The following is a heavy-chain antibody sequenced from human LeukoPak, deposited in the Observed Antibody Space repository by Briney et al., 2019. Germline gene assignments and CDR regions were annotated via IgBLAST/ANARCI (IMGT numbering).Heavy chain of an antibody. Sequence: SETLSLTCTVSGGSINSYYWGWIRQPPGKGLEWIGNIYYSGSTYYNPSLKSRVTISVDTSKNQFSLKLSSVTAADTAVYYCAPIFEYSSSFNWFDPWGQGTLVTVSS. CDR2: IYYSGST. CDR3: APIFEYSSSFNWFDP. J-gene: IGHJ5*02. CDR1: GGSINSYY. V-gene: IGHV4-39*01. D-gene: IGHD6-6*01.